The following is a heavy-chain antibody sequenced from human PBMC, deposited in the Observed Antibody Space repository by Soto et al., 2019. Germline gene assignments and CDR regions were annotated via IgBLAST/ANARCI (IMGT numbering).Heavy chain of an antibody. CDR1: GFTFSSYA. J-gene: IGHJ4*02. CDR2: ISYDGSNK. D-gene: IGHD5-18*01. CDR3: ARDWTDTAMDFDY. Sequence: GGSLRLSCAASGFTFSSYAMHWVRQAPGKGLEWVAVISYDGSNKYYADSVKGRFTISRDNSKNTLYLQMNSLRAEDTAVYYCARDWTDTAMDFDYWGQGTLVTVSS. V-gene: IGHV3-30-3*01.